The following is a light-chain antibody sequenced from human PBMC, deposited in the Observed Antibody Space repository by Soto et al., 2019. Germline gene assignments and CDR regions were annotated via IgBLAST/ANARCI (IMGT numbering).Light chain of an antibody. CDR2: GAS. V-gene: IGKV3-15*01. J-gene: IGKJ4*01. CDR3: HQHNSWPLT. CDR1: QNIGSD. Sequence: EIVMTQSPATLSVSPGERAILSCRASQNIGSDLAWYHQKPGQAPRLLIYGASTGATDIPARFSGSGSGTDFALSISSLQSEDVAVYYCHQHNSWPLTFGGGTKVEIK.